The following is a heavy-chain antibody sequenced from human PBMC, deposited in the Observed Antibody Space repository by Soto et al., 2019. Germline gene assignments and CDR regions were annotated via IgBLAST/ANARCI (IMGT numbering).Heavy chain of an antibody. J-gene: IGHJ4*02. D-gene: IGHD1-26*01. CDR2: ISFDGSTK. CDR1: GFTFSSYA. Sequence: GWSLRLSCAASGFTFSSYAMHLVRQAPGKGLEWVAVISFDGSTKNYVDSVEGRFTISRDNSRDTLFLQMDSLRPEDTAVYYCAKNSFSGSKRILDSWGEGTLVTVSS. CDR3: AKNSFSGSKRILDS. V-gene: IGHV3-30*18.